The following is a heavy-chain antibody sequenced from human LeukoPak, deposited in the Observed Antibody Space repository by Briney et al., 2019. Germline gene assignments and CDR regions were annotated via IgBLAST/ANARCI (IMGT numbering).Heavy chain of an antibody. CDR2: IIPIFGTA. CDR3: ATTYYYDSSGYLLQH. V-gene: IGHV1-69*05. CDR1: GGTFSSYA. D-gene: IGHD3-22*01. Sequence: GASVKVSCKASGGTFSSYAISWVRQAPGQGLEWMGGIIPIFGTANYAQKFQGRVTITTDESTSTAYMELSSLRSEDTAVYYCATTYYYDSSGYLLQHWGQGTLVTVSS. J-gene: IGHJ1*01.